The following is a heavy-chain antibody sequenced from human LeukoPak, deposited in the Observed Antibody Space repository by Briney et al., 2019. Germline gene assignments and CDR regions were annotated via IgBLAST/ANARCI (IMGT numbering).Heavy chain of an antibody. J-gene: IGHJ4*02. V-gene: IGHV3-23*01. Sequence: GGSLRLSCAASGFTFSSYAMSWVRQAPGKGLEWVSTISNSGGSTYYADSVKGRFTISRDNSKNTLYLQMNSLIIADTGVYYCTTCGYSGYDSNYWGQGVLVTVSS. CDR2: ISNSGGST. CDR3: TTCGYSGYDSNY. D-gene: IGHD5-12*01. CDR1: GFTFSSYA.